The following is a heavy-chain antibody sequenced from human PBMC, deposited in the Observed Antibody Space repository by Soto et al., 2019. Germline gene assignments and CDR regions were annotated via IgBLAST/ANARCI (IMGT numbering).Heavy chain of an antibody. Sequence: QVQLQESGPGLVKPSETLSLTCTVSGGSISSYYWSWIRQPPGKGLEWIGYIYYSGSTNYNPSLKSRVTISVDTSKNQFSLKLSSVTAADTAVYYCARDSAYNWNYDDAFDIWGQGTMVTVSS. CDR3: ARDSAYNWNYDDAFDI. V-gene: IGHV4-59*01. D-gene: IGHD1-7*01. J-gene: IGHJ3*02. CDR1: GGSISSYY. CDR2: IYYSGST.